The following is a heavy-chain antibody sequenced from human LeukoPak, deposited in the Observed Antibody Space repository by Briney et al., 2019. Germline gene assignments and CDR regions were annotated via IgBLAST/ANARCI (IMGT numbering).Heavy chain of an antibody. Sequence: GGSLRLSCAASGFTFSSYAMTWVRQAPGKGLEWVANIKEDGSDKYYVDSVKGRFTISRDNAKNSLYLQMNSLRAEDTAVYFCARDSGWFRFDYWGQGTLVTVSS. CDR3: ARDSGWFRFDY. CDR1: GFTFSSYA. V-gene: IGHV3-7*03. D-gene: IGHD6-13*01. J-gene: IGHJ4*02. CDR2: IKEDGSDK.